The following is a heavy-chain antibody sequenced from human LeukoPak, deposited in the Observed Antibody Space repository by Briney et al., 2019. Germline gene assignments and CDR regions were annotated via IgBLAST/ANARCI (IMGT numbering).Heavy chain of an antibody. Sequence: SQTPSLTCTVSGDSISSGGYYWSWIRQPPGKGLEWIGYIYHSGSTYYNPSLKSRVTISVDRSKNQFSLKLSSVTAADTAVYYCARFCSSTSCANDAFDIWGQGTMVTVSS. CDR3: ARFCSSTSCANDAFDI. CDR2: IYHSGST. D-gene: IGHD2-2*01. V-gene: IGHV4-30-2*01. J-gene: IGHJ3*02. CDR1: GDSISSGGYY.